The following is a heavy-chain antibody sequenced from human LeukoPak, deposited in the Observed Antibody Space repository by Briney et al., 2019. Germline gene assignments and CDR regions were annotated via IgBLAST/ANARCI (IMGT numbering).Heavy chain of an antibody. D-gene: IGHD3-10*01. CDR1: GFTFSSYW. J-gene: IGHJ5*02. CDR2: IKQDGSEK. V-gene: IGHV3-7*01. CDR3: ASNYGSGSYYKRGWFDP. Sequence: GGSLRLSCAASGFTFSSYWMSWVRQAPGKGLEWVANIKQDGSEKYYVDSVKGRFTISRDNSKNTLYLQMNSLRAEDTAVYYCASNYGSGSYYKRGWFDPWGQGTLVTVSS.